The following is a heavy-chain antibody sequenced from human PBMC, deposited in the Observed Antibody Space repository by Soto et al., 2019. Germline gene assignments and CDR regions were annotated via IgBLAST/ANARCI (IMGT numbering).Heavy chain of an antibody. J-gene: IGHJ3*02. CDR2: IYYSGST. CDR3: LKPGLEQYAFDI. D-gene: IGHD1-1*01. Sequence: QVQLQESGPGLVKPSETLSLTCTVSGGSISSYYWSWIRQPPGKGLEWIGYIYYSGSTNYDPSLKSRVTISVDTSKNQFSLKLSSVTAADTAVYYCLKPGLEQYAFDIWGQGTMVTVSS. V-gene: IGHV4-59*08. CDR1: GGSISSYY.